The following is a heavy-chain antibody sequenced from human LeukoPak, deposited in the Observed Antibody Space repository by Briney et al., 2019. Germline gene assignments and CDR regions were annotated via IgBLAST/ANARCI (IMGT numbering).Heavy chain of an antibody. CDR1: GFTFSSYG. CDR2: ISGNGGTT. CDR3: AKRLAGKPPDY. Sequence: GGSPRLSCADSGFTFSSYGMSWVRQAPGKGLEWVSAISGNGGTTYYLDSVKGRFTISRDNSKNTLYLQMNSLRAEDTAIYYCAKRLAGKPPDYWGQGTLVTVSS. J-gene: IGHJ4*02. V-gene: IGHV3-23*01. D-gene: IGHD3-9*01.